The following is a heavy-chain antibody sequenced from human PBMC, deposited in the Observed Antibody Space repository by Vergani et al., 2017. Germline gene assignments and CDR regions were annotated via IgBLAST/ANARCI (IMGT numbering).Heavy chain of an antibody. V-gene: IGHV4-34*02. CDR3: AVRRRVNLVGGEIVTKRTFDY. Sequence: QVQLQQWGAGVVKPSGTLSLTCAVFGESFSSFYWSWICQPPGKGLEWIGEINNDGHTNYNPSLESRVTVSRDTAKNQFSLNLMAVTAADTAMYYCAVRRRVNLVGGEIVTKRTFDYWSQGSLVTVSS. CDR1: GESFSSFY. D-gene: IGHD3-10*01. CDR2: INNDGHT. J-gene: IGHJ4*02.